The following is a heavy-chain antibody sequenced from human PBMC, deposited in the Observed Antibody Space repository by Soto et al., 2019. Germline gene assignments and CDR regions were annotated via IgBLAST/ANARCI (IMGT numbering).Heavy chain of an antibody. Sequence: QITLKESGPTLVKPTQTLTLTCTFSGFSLTTDGVGVGWVRQPPGEALEWLALIYWDDDERYSPSLKARLTITNDTSKNQVVLIMANMHPMNSATYYCARYHNLITEDAQVGDFDYWGQGNLVTDSS. CDR3: ARYHNLITEDAQVGDFDY. V-gene: IGHV2-5*02. J-gene: IGHJ4*02. CDR2: IYWDDDE. CDR1: GFSLTTDGVG. D-gene: IGHD3-10*01.